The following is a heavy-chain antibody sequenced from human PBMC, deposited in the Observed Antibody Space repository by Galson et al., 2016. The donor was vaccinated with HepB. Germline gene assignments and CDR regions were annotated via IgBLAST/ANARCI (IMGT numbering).Heavy chain of an antibody. D-gene: IGHD2-2*02. J-gene: IGHJ4*02. CDR2: IIPTLGRA. CDR1: GDTFSSHS. CDR3: AKEPIRLPVGVTGYYFDY. V-gene: IGHV1-69*10. Sequence: SVKVSCKASGDTFSSHSITWVRQAPGQGLEWMGGIIPTLGRANYAQQFQGRITITADESTSTAYMELSSLRSEDTAVYYCAKEPIRLPVGVTGYYFDYWGQGTLVTVSS.